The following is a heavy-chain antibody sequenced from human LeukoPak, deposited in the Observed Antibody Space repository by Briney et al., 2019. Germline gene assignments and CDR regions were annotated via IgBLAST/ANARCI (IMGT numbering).Heavy chain of an antibody. D-gene: IGHD2/OR15-2a*01. J-gene: IGHJ4*02. CDR2: IYYSGST. Sequence: SETLSLTCTVSGGSISSSSYYWGWIRQPPGKGLEWIGSIYYSGSTYYNPSLKSRVTISVDTSKNQFSLKLSSVTAADAAVYYCARGSPQPDSRFAYFPFDYWGQGTLVTVSS. V-gene: IGHV4-39*07. CDR1: GGSISSSSYY. CDR3: ARGSPQPDSRFAYFPFDY.